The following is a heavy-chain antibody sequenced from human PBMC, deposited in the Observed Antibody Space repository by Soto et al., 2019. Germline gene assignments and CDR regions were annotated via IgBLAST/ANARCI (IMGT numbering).Heavy chain of an antibody. CDR3: ARGSSPFKY. CDR2: ISNSGDTI. J-gene: IGHJ4*02. D-gene: IGHD6-6*01. V-gene: IGHV3-11*01. CDR1: GFTFIDYY. Sequence: PGGSLRLSCAASGFTFIDYYMSWILQAPGKGLEWLSYISNSGDTIYYADSVKGRFTLSRDDSKNSVYLQMNSLRTDDTAVYYCARGSSPFKYWGQGTMVTVSS.